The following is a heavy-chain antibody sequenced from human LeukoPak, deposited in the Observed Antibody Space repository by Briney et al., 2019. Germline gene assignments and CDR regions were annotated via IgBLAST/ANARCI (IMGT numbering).Heavy chain of an antibody. D-gene: IGHD4-17*01. Sequence: PSETLSLTCTVSGGXISSSSYYWGWIRQPPGKGLEWIGSIYYSGSTYYNPSLKSRVTISVDTSKNQFSLKLSSVTAADTAVYYCARQGSYGDYMLVDYWGQGTRVTVSS. V-gene: IGHV4-39*01. J-gene: IGHJ4*02. CDR1: GGXISSSSYY. CDR2: IYYSGST. CDR3: ARQGSYGDYMLVDY.